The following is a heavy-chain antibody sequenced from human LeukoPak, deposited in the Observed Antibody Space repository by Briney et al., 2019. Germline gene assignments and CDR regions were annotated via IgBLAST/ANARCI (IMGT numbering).Heavy chain of an antibody. CDR3: ARGRTGYSSSWWFDP. CDR1: GDTLTDYD. V-gene: IGHV1-18*03. J-gene: IGHJ5*02. CDR2: ISAYNGNT. Sequence: ASVKVSCKASGDTLTDYDLNWVRQAPGQGLEWMGWISAYNGNTNYAQKLQGRVTMTTDTSASTAYMELSSLRSEDMAVYYCARGRTGYSSSWWFDPWGQGTLVTVSS. D-gene: IGHD6-13*01.